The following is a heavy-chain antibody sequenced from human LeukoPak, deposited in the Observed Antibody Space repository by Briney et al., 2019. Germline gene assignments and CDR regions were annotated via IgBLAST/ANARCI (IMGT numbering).Heavy chain of an antibody. V-gene: IGHV1-2*06. J-gene: IGHJ5*02. CDR2: INPNSGGT. CDR3: WISGVDNWLDP. CDR1: GYTFTGYY. Sequence: ASVKVSCKASGYTFTGYYIQWVRQAPGQGLEWMGRINPNSGGTNYAQKFQGRVSMTRNTSISTAYMELTRLRSDDTAVYYCWISGVDNWLDPWGQGTLVTASS. D-gene: IGHD2-2*03.